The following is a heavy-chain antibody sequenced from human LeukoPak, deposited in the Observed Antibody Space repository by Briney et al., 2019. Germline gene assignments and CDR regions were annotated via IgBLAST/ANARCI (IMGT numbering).Heavy chain of an antibody. CDR1: GFTFSIYG. CDR3: AKSPYGSGSYYGRFDP. V-gene: IGHV3-23*01. CDR2: ISGSGGST. Sequence: GDSLSHPYAASGFTFSIYGMSGLRQAPGKGLECFSFISGSGGSTYYADSVKGRFTISRDSFKNTLYLQMNSLRAEDTAVYYCAKSPYGSGSYYGRFDPWGQGTLVTVSS. J-gene: IGHJ5*02. D-gene: IGHD3-10*01.